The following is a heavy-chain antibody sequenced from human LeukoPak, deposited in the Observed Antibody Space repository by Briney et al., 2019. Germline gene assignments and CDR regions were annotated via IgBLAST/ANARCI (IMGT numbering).Heavy chain of an antibody. CDR3: ARDPGRHAYFMDV. Sequence: GGSLRLSCAASGITSSDHYMSWIRQAPGKGLEWLSYISSGGDSIYYADSVKGRFTISRDNAKNSLYLQMNSLRSEDTGVYYCARDPGRHAYFMDVWGKGTTVTVSS. CDR1: GITSSDHY. CDR2: ISSGGDSI. D-gene: IGHD2-21*01. J-gene: IGHJ6*04. V-gene: IGHV3-11*04.